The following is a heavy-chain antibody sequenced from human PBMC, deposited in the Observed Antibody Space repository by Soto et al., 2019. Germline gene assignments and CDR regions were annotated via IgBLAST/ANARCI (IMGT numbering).Heavy chain of an antibody. CDR2: IYYSGST. V-gene: IGHV4-39*01. CDR1: GGSISSSSYY. Sequence: QLQLQESGPGLVKPSETLSLTCTVSGGSISSSSYYWGWIRQPPGKGLEWIGSIYYSGSTYYNPSLKSRVTISVDTSKNQFSLKLSSVTAADTAVYYCARGIITMIVVVPFDYWGQGTLVTVSS. CDR3: ARGIITMIVVVPFDY. J-gene: IGHJ4*02. D-gene: IGHD3-22*01.